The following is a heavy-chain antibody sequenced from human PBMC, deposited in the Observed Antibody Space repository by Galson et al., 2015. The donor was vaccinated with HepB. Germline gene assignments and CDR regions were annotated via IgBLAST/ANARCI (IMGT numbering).Heavy chain of an antibody. CDR1: GYTFTSYY. V-gene: IGHV1-46*01. Sequence: SVKVSCKASGYTFTSYYMHWVRQAPGQGLEWMGIINPRGGSTSYAQKFQGRVTMTRDTSTSTVYMELSSLRSEDTAVYYCARDAYDILTGPGEDYYGMDVWGQGTTVTVSS. CDR3: ARDAYDILTGPGEDYYGMDV. D-gene: IGHD3-9*01. J-gene: IGHJ6*02. CDR2: INPRGGST.